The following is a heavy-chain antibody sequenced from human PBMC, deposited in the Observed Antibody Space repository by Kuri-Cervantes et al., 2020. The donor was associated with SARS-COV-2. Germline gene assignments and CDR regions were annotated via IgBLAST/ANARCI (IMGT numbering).Heavy chain of an antibody. CDR2: IYYSGST. CDR3: AKGYYYYMDV. Sequence: ESLKISCTVSGGSISSYYWSWIRQPPGKGLEWIGYIYYSGSTNYNPSLKSRVTISVDTSKNQFSLKLSSVTAAGTAVYYCAKGYYYYMDVWGKGTTVTVSS. V-gene: IGHV4-59*08. CDR1: GGSISSYY. J-gene: IGHJ6*03.